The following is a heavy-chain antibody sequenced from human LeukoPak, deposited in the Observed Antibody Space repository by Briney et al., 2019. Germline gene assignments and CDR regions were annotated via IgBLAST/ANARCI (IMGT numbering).Heavy chain of an antibody. Sequence: PSETLSLTCTVSGGSISSYYWSWIRQPPGKGLEWIGHIYCSGSTNYNPSLKSRVTIPVDTSKSQFSLKVSSVTAADTAVYSCARQSSGRSYGSGSSPLYYFDYWGQGILVTVSS. CDR1: GGSISSYY. J-gene: IGHJ4*02. CDR2: IYCSGST. CDR3: ARQSSGRSYGSGSSPLYYFDY. D-gene: IGHD3-10*01. V-gene: IGHV4-59*08.